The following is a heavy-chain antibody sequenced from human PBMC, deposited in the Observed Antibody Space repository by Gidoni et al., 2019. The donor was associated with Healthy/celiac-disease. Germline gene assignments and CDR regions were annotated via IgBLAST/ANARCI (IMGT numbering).Heavy chain of an antibody. V-gene: IGHV4-31*03. CDR1: GGSISSGGSY. CDR3: ARVGVDYYDSSGPEWDFDY. Sequence: QVQLQESGPGLVTHSQTLSLTCPVSGGSISSGGSYWSWIRQHPGKGLEWIGYIYYSGSTYYNPSLKSRVTISVDTSKNQFSLKLSSVTAADTAVYYCARVGVDYYDSSGPEWDFDYWGQGTLVTVSS. J-gene: IGHJ4*02. D-gene: IGHD3-22*01. CDR2: IYYSGST.